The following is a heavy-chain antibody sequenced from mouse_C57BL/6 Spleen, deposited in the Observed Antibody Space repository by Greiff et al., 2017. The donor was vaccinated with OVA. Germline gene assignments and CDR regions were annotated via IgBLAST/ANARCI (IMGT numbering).Heavy chain of an antibody. CDR3: ARWGTTRDYAMDY. Sequence: EVQRVESGGGLVQPGGSLSLSCAASGFTFTDYYMSWVRQPPGKALEWLGFIRNKANGYTTEYSASVKGRFTISRDNSQSILYLQMNALRAEDSATYYCARWGTTRDYAMDYWGQGTSVTVSS. D-gene: IGHD2-14*01. CDR2: IRNKANGYTT. V-gene: IGHV7-3*01. J-gene: IGHJ4*01. CDR1: GFTFTDYY.